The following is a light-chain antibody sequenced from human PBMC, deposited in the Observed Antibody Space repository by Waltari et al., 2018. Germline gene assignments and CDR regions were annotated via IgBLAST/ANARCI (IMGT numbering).Light chain of an antibody. CDR2: DVS. Sequence: QSALTQPASVSGSPGQSITLSCTGTSRSVGGYHYVSWYQPPPGKAPKLMIYDVSNRPSGVSNRFSGSKSGNTASLTISGLQAEDEADYYCSSYTSSSTVVFGGGTKLTVL. J-gene: IGLJ2*01. CDR3: SSYTSSSTVV. V-gene: IGLV2-14*03. CDR1: SRSVGGYHY.